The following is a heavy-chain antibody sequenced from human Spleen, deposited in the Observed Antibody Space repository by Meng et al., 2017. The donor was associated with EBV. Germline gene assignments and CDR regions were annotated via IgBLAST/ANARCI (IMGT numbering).Heavy chain of an antibody. J-gene: IGHJ5*02. CDR3: ARDSDSSSWYGWFDP. CDR1: GYTFTGYY. CDR2: INPNSGGT. D-gene: IGHD6-13*01. V-gene: IGHV1-2*06. Sequence: QVQLVQSGAEVKKPXASVKVSXXASGYTFTGYYMHWVRQAPGQGLEWMGRINPNSGGTNYAQKFQGRVTMTRDTSISTAYMELSRLRSDDTAVYYCARDSDSSSWYGWFDPWGQGTLVTVSS.